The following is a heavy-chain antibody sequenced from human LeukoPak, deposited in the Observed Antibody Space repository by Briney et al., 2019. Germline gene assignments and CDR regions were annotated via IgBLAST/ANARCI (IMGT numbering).Heavy chain of an antibody. CDR3: ATIKRGYPYGYFDF. J-gene: IGHJ4*02. CDR1: GGSISSHY. Sequence: SETLSLTCSVSGGSISSHYWSWVRQPPGKGLEWIGYMYDTVNTKDNPSLTSRLTLSADTSKNQFSLRLGSVTAADTAVYYCATIKRGYPYGYFDFWGQGILVTVSS. D-gene: IGHD5-18*01. CDR2: MYDTVNT. V-gene: IGHV4-59*11.